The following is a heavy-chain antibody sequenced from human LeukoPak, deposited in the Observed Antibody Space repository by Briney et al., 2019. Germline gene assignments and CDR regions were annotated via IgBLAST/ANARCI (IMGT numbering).Heavy chain of an antibody. CDR3: ARDTPAATPGYYGMDV. V-gene: IGHV4-59*01. J-gene: IGHJ6*02. CDR1: GGSISSYF. Sequence: LETLSLTCSVSGGSISSYFWSWIRQPPGKGLEWIGYIYSSGSTNYNPSLKSRVTISVDTSKNQFSLKLSSVTAADTAVYYCARDTPAATPGYYGMDVWGQGTTVTVSS. D-gene: IGHD6-13*01. CDR2: IYSSGST.